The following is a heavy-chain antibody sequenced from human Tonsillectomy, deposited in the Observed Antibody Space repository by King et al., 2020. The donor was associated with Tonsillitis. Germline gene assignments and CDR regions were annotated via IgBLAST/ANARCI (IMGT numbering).Heavy chain of an antibody. J-gene: IGHJ3*02. CDR1: GYSFTSYW. Sequence: VQLVESGAEVKKPGESLRISCKGSGYSFTSYWIGWVRQMPGKGLQWKGIIYPGDSDTRYSPSFQGQVTISADKSISTAYLQWSSLKASDTAMYYCARLHYDSSGGFAHAFDIWGQGTMVTVSS. CDR2: IYPGDSDT. D-gene: IGHD3-22*01. V-gene: IGHV5-51*03. CDR3: ARLHYDSSGGFAHAFDI.